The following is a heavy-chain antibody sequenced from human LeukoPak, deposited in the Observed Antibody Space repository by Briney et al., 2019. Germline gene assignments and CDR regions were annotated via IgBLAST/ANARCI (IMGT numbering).Heavy chain of an antibody. CDR2: ISYDGSNK. J-gene: IGHJ4*02. CDR3: AGGIDY. Sequence: GRSLRLSCAASGFTFSSYAMHWVRQAPGKGLEWVAVISYDGSNKYCADSVKGRFTISRDNSKNTLYLQMNSLRAEDTAVYYCAGGIDYWGQGTLVTVSS. V-gene: IGHV3-30-3*01. CDR1: GFTFSSYA.